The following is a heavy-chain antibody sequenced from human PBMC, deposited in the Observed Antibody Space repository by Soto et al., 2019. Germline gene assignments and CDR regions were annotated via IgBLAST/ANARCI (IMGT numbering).Heavy chain of an antibody. D-gene: IGHD3-10*01. CDR2: IYYSGST. CDR3: ARDGGRFYYGSGSYKYYGMDV. J-gene: IGHJ6*02. CDR1: GGSISSYY. V-gene: IGHV4-59*01. Sequence: SETLSLTCTVSGGSISSYYWSWIRQPPGKGLEWIGYIYYSGSTNYNPSLKSRVTISVDTSKNQFSLKLSSVTAADTAVYYCARDGGRFYYGSGSYKYYGMDVWGQGTTVTVSS.